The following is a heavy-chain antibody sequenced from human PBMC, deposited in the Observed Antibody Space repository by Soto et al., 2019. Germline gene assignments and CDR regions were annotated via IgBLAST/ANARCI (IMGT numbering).Heavy chain of an antibody. V-gene: IGHV1-8*01. J-gene: IGHJ6*02. Sequence: GASVKVSCKASGYTFTSYDINWVRQATGQGLEWMGWMNPNSGNTGYAQKFQGRVTMTRNTSMSTAFMELSSLRSEDTAVYFCARDISRRQTYYGMDVWGQGTTVTVSS. D-gene: IGHD2-21*01. CDR3: ARDISRRQTYYGMDV. CDR1: GYTFTSYD. CDR2: MNPNSGNT.